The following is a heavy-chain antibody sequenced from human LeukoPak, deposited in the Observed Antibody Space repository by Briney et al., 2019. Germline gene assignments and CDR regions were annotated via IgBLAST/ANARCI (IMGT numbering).Heavy chain of an antibody. Sequence: QTGGSLRLSCAASGFTFSSYGMTWVRQAPGKGLEWLSGTSGSGGSTYYANSVKGRFPISRDNSKNTLYLEMNSLRAEDTAVYYCAKNGGSQCYSHLDYWGRGSLVTVSS. CDR1: GFTFSSYG. CDR2: TSGSGGST. V-gene: IGHV3-23*01. J-gene: IGHJ4*02. D-gene: IGHD2-15*01. CDR3: AKNGGSQCYSHLDY.